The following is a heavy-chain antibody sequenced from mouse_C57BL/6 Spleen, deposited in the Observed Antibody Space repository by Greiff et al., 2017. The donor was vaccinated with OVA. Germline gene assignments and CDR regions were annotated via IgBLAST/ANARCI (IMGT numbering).Heavy chain of an antibody. CDR2: IDPSDSET. J-gene: IGHJ3*01. CDR1: GYTFTSYW. V-gene: IGHV1-52*01. Sequence: VQLQQPGAELVRPGSSVKLSCKASGYTFTSYWMHWVKQRPIQGLEWIGNIDPSDSETHYNQKFKDKATLTVDKSSSTAYMQLSSLTSEDSAVYYCARSEGTYDGYYEGFAYWGQGTLVTVSA. D-gene: IGHD2-3*01. CDR3: ARSEGTYDGYYEGFAY.